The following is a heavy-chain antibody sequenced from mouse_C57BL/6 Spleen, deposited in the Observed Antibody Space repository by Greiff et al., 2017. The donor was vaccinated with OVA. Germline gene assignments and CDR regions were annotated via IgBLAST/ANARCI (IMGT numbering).Heavy chain of an antibody. D-gene: IGHD1-1*01. Sequence: VQLQQSGPELVKPGASVKISCKASGYTFTDYYMNWVKQSHGKSLEWTGDINPNNGGTSYNQKFKGKATLTVDKSSSTAYMELRSLTSEDSAVYYCARNYYGSSYWYFDVWGTGTTVTVSS. J-gene: IGHJ1*03. CDR3: ARNYYGSSYWYFDV. CDR1: GYTFTDYY. CDR2: INPNNGGT. V-gene: IGHV1-26*01.